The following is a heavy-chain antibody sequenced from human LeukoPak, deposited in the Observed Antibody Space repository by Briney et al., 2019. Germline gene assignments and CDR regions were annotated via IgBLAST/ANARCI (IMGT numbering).Heavy chain of an antibody. V-gene: IGHV3-23*01. CDR2: ISGSGGST. CDR1: GFTFSSYG. CDR3: ATLNSQAVAGKDY. J-gene: IGHJ4*02. D-gene: IGHD6-19*01. Sequence: GGSLRLSCAASGFTFSSYGMHWVRQAPGKGLEWVSAISGSGGSTYYADSVRGRFTISRDNSKNTLYLQMNILRADDTAVYYCATLNSQAVAGKDYWGQGTLVTVSS.